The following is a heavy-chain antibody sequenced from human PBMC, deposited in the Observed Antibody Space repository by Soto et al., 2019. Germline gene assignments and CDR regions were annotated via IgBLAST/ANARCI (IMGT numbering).Heavy chain of an antibody. V-gene: IGHV1-69*13. D-gene: IGHD3-22*01. CDR3: ARNRDPTYYYDSSGYYFDY. Sequence: SVKVSCKASGGTFSSYAISWVRQAPGQVLEWMGVIIPIFGTANYAQKFQGRVTITADESTSTAYMELSSLRSEDTAVYYCARNRDPTYYYDSSGYYFDYWGQGTLVTVSS. CDR1: GGTFSSYA. J-gene: IGHJ4*02. CDR2: IIPIFGTA.